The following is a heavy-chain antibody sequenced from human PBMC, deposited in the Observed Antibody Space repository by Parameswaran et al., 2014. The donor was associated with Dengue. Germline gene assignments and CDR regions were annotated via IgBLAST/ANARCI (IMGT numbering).Heavy chain of an antibody. CDR2: IFSNDEK. V-gene: IGHV2-26*01. Sequence: VRQAPGKALEWLAHIFSNDEKSYSTSLKSRLTISKDTSKSQVVLTMTNMDPVDTATYYCARMVHCSSTSCYTESWFDPWGQGTLVTVSS. CDR3: ARMVHCSSTSCYTESWFDP. D-gene: IGHD2-2*02. J-gene: IGHJ5*02.